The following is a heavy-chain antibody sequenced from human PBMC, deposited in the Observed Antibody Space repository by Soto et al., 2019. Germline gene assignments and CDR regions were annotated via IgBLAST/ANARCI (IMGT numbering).Heavy chain of an antibody. D-gene: IGHD2-15*01. CDR3: ARGYCSGGSCDMETTWFDP. CDR2: IIPIFGTA. J-gene: IGHJ5*02. V-gene: IGHV1-69*01. CDR1: GGTFSSYA. Sequence: QVQLVQSGAEVKKPGSSVKVSCKASGGTFSSYAISWVRQAPGQGLEWMGGIIPIFGTANYAQKFQGRVTITADESTSTAYMELSSLRSEDTAVYYFARGYCSGGSCDMETTWFDPWGQVTLVTVSS.